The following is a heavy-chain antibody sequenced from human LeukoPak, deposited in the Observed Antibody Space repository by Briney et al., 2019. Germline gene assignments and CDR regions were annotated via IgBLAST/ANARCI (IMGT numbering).Heavy chain of an antibody. D-gene: IGHD5-24*01. Sequence: GPLRLSCAASGFTFSSYAMHWVRQAPGKGLEWVAVISYDGSNKYYADSVKGRFTISRDNSKNTLYLQMNSLRAEDTAVYYCAPGVEMATINDYWGQGTLVTVSS. CDR2: ISYDGSNK. CDR1: GFTFSSYA. J-gene: IGHJ4*02. CDR3: APGVEMATINDY. V-gene: IGHV3-30-3*01.